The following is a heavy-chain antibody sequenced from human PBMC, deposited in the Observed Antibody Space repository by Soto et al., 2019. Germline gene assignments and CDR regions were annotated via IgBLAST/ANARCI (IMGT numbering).Heavy chain of an antibody. CDR1: GYTFTGYY. Sequence: ASVKVSCKASGYTFTGYYMHWVRQAPGQGLEWMGWINPNSGGTNYAQKFQGRVTMTRDTSISTAYMELRRLRSDDTAVYYCARWIHGGYYYGMDVWGQGTTVTVSS. J-gene: IGHJ6*02. D-gene: IGHD5-18*01. CDR3: ARWIHGGYYYGMDV. CDR2: INPNSGGT. V-gene: IGHV1-2*02.